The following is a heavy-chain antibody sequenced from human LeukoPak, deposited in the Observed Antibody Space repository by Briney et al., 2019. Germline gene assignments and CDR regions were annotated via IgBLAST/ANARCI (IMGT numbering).Heavy chain of an antibody. D-gene: IGHD6-13*01. J-gene: IGHJ6*03. Sequence: GGSLRLSCAASGFTFSSHEMNWVRQAPGKGLEWVSYISSSGSTIYYADSVKGRFTISRDNAKNSLYLQMNSLRAEDTAVYYCARSPGYSSGWYGTYYYYYYMDVWGKGTTVTVSS. V-gene: IGHV3-48*03. CDR3: ARSPGYSSGWYGTYYYYYYMDV. CDR2: ISSSGSTI. CDR1: GFTFSSHE.